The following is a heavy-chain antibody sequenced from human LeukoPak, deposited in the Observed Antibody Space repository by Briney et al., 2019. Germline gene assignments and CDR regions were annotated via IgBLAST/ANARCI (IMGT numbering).Heavy chain of an antibody. J-gene: IGHJ4*02. D-gene: IGHD6-6*01. CDR2: IYYSGST. V-gene: IGHV4-39*01. Sequence: SETLSLTCTVSGGSISSSSYCWGWIRQPPGKGLEWIGSIYYSGSTYYNPSLKSRVTISVDTSKNQFSLKLSSVTAADTAVYYCARRPRKLVGLPFDYWGQGTLVTVSS. CDR1: GGSISSSSYC. CDR3: ARRPRKLVGLPFDY.